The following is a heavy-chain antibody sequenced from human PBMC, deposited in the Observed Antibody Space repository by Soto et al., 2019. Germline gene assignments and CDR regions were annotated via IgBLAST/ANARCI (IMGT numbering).Heavy chain of an antibody. Sequence: GGSLRLSCAASGFTVSSNYMSWVRQAPGKGLEWVSVIYSGGSTYYADSVKGRFTISRDNSKNTLYLQMNSLRAEDTAVYYCARARISARRYYFDYWGQGTLVTVSS. J-gene: IGHJ4*02. CDR3: ARARISARRYYFDY. CDR2: IYSGGST. CDR1: GFTVSSNY. V-gene: IGHV3-66*01. D-gene: IGHD1-20*01.